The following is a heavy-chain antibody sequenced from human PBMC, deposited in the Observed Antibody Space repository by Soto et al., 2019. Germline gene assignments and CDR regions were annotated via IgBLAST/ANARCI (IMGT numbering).Heavy chain of an antibody. CDR3: ARVGGEYCSGGSCYSAPVIYYYYYMDV. J-gene: IGHJ6*03. V-gene: IGHV4-4*02. CDR1: SGSISSSNW. CDR2: IYHSGST. D-gene: IGHD2-15*01. Sequence: QVQLQESGPGLVKPSGTLSLTCAVSSGSISSSNWWSWVRQPPGKGLEWIGEIYHSGSTNYNPSLKSRVTISVDKSKNQFSLKLSSVTAADTAVYYCARVGGEYCSGGSCYSAPVIYYYYYMDVWGKGTTVTVSS.